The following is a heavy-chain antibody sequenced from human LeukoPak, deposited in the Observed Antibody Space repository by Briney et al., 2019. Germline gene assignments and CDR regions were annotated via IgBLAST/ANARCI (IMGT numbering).Heavy chain of an antibody. CDR3: AREKDDHGDPGPLDA. Sequence: GGSLRLSCAASGFTFSSYAMHWVRQAPGKGLEWVSGISWNSGSIGYADSVKGRFTISRDNAANTLFLQMSSLRAEDTAVYYCAREKDDHGDPGPLDAWGQGDLVTVSS. J-gene: IGHJ5*02. V-gene: IGHV3-9*01. CDR2: ISWNSGSI. D-gene: IGHD4-17*01. CDR1: GFTFSSYA.